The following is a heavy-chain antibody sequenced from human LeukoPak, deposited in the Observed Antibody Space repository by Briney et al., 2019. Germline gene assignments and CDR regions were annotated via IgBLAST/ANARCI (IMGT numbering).Heavy chain of an antibody. CDR1: GFTFSSYG. V-gene: IGHV3-30*03. J-gene: IGHJ4*02. CDR3: ARSSGRMTSPLGGY. CDR2: ISYDGSNK. Sequence: GGSLRLSCAASGFTFSSYGMHWVRQAPGKGLEWVAVISYDGSNKYYADSVKGRFTISRDNSKNTLYLQMNSLRAEDTAVYYCARSSGRMTSPLGGYWGQGTLVTVSS. D-gene: IGHD6-19*01.